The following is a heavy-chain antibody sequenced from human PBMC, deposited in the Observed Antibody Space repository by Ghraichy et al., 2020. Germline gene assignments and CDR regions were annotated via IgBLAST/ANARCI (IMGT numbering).Heavy chain of an antibody. Sequence: GGSLRLSCAASGFTVSSNYMSWVRQAPGKGLEWVSVIYSGGSTYYADSVKGRFTISRDNSKNTLYLQMNSLRAEDTAVYYCAREGAQQLVDAFDIWGQGTMVTVSS. CDR1: GFTVSSNY. D-gene: IGHD6-6*01. CDR3: AREGAQQLVDAFDI. J-gene: IGHJ3*02. V-gene: IGHV3-53*01. CDR2: IYSGGST.